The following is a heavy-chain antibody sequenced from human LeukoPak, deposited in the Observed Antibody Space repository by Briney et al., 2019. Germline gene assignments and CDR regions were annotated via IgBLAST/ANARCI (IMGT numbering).Heavy chain of an antibody. V-gene: IGHV1-2*02. CDR1: GYTFTDYY. CDR2: LNPNSGST. Sequence: GASVKVSCKASGYTFTDYYIHWVRQAPGQGLEWMGWLNPNSGSTDSAQKFQGRVTVTRDTSISTAYMELSSLRSDDTAVYYCARDHGTVPAANSPDYWGQGTLVTVSS. D-gene: IGHD2-2*01. CDR3: ARDHGTVPAANSPDY. J-gene: IGHJ4*02.